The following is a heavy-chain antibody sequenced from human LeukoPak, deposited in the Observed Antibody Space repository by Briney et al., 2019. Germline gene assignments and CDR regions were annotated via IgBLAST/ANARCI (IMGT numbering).Heavy chain of an antibody. D-gene: IGHD6-6*01. J-gene: IGHJ4*02. Sequence: PGGSLRLSCAASGFTFSSYWMHWVRQAPGKGLVWVSRINSDGSSTSYADSVKGRFTISRDNAKNTLYLQMNSLRAEDTAVYYCARCLGGIAARREPLDYWGQGTLVTVSS. CDR2: INSDGSST. V-gene: IGHV3-74*01. CDR3: ARCLGGIAARREPLDY. CDR1: GFTFSSYW.